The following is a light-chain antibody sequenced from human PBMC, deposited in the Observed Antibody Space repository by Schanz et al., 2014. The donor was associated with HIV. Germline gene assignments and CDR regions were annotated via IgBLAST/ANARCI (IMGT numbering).Light chain of an antibody. CDR3: QSYDTHLGAVM. J-gene: IGLJ3*02. Sequence: QSVLTQPPSMSGAPGQRVTISCTGSTSNIGANYDVHWYQQLPGTAPKLLIYENTNRPSGVPDRFSGSTSGTSAYLAITGLQAEDEADYYCQSYDTHLGAVMFGGGTKLTVL. CDR2: ENT. CDR1: TSNIGANYD. V-gene: IGLV1-40*01.